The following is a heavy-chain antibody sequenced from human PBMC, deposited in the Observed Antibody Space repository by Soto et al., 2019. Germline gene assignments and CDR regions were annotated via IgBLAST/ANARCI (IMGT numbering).Heavy chain of an antibody. CDR2: IIPIFGTA. Sequence: SVKVSCKASGGTFSSYAISWVRQAPGQGLEWMGGIIPIFGTANYAQKFQGRVTITADESTSTAYMELSSLRSEDTAVYYCARVSGSGSRNAFDIWGQGTMVTVSS. J-gene: IGHJ3*02. D-gene: IGHD3-10*01. CDR1: GGTFSSYA. V-gene: IGHV1-69*13. CDR3: ARVSGSGSRNAFDI.